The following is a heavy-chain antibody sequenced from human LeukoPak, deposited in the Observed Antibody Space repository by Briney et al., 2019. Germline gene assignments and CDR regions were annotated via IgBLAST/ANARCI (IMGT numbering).Heavy chain of an antibody. CDR1: GGTFSSYA. J-gene: IGHJ5*02. Sequence: GASVKASCKASGGTFSSYAISWVRQAPGQGLEWMGGIIPIFGTANYAQKFQGRVTITADESTSTAYMELSSLRSEDTTVYYCARARANWFDPWGQGTLVTVSS. CDR2: IIPIFGTA. V-gene: IGHV1-69*13. CDR3: ARARANWFDP.